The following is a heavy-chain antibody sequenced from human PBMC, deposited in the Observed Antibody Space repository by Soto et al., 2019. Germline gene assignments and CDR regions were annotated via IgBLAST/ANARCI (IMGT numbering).Heavy chain of an antibody. D-gene: IGHD6-19*01. CDR1: GGSISSGGYY. CDR3: APCIAVAGSGGFDP. CDR2: IYYSGST. V-gene: IGHV4-31*03. J-gene: IGHJ5*02. Sequence: QVQLQESGPGLVKPSQTLSLTCTVSGGSISSGGYYWSWIRQHPGKGLEWIGYIYYSGSTYYNPSLRSRVTISVDTSKNQFALKLSSVTAADTAVYYCAPCIAVAGSGGFDPWGQGTLVTVSS.